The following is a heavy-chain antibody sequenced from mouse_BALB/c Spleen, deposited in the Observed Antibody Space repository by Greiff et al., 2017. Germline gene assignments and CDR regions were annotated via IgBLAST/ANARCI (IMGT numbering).Heavy chain of an antibody. CDR2: INSNGGST. CDR3: ARGDGSSYWYFDV. D-gene: IGHD1-1*01. CDR1: GFTFSSYY. Sequence: EVMLVESGGGLVKLGGSLKLSCAASGFTFSSYYMSWVRQTPEKRLELVAAINSNGGSTYYPDTVKGRFTISRDNAKNTLYLQMSSLKSEDTALYYCARGDGSSYWYFDVWGAGTTVTVSS. J-gene: IGHJ1*01. V-gene: IGHV5-6-2*01.